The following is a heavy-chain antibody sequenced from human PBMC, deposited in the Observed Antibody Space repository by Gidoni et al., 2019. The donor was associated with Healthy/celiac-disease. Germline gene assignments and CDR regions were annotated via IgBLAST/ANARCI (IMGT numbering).Heavy chain of an antibody. CDR1: GFTFSSYA. CDR3: AKDQLSGYLWGDEVPLDY. D-gene: IGHD2-15*01. J-gene: IGHJ4*02. V-gene: IGHV3-23*01. CDR2: IRGSGGST. Sequence: EVQLLESGGGLVQPGGSLRLSCAASGFTFSSYAMSWVRQAPGKGLEWVSGIRGSGGSTYYADSVKGRLTISRDNSKNTLYLQMNSLRAEDTAVYYWAKDQLSGYLWGDEVPLDYWGQGTLVTVSS.